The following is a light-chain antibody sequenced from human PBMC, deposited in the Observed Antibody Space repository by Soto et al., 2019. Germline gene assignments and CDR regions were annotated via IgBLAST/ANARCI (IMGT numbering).Light chain of an antibody. CDR2: DST. V-gene: IGKV3-11*01. CDR1: QSIHTS. Sequence: VWTPSPATLALSPGERATLYCRASQSIHTSLAWYQQKSGKPPRLVIYDSTLRANGVPDRFGGSRSGTEFTLTITSLEPEDFAVYYCQQRNVWPPITFGQGTRLEIK. J-gene: IGKJ5*01. CDR3: QQRNVWPPIT.